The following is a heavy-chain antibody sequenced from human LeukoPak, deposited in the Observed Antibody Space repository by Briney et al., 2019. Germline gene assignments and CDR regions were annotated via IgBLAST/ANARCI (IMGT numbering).Heavy chain of an antibody. Sequence: ASVKVSCKASGGTFSSYAISWVRQAPGQGLEWMGRIIPILGIANYAQKFQGRVTITADKSTSTAYMELSSLRSKDTAVYYCARDMRDGMDYWGQGTLVTVSS. CDR3: ARDMRDGMDY. D-gene: IGHD5-24*01. CDR2: IIPILGIA. V-gene: IGHV1-69*04. CDR1: GGTFSSYA. J-gene: IGHJ4*02.